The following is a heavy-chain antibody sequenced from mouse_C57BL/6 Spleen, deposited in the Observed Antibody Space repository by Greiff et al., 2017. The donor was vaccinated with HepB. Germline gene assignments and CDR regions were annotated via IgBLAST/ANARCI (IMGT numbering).Heavy chain of an antibody. Sequence: EVQLQESGGGLVKPGGSLKLSCAASGFTFSDYGMHWVRQAPEKGLEWVAYISSGSSTIYYADTVKGRFTISRDNAKNTLFLQMTSLRSEDTAMYYCAREDYSKAYFDYWGQGTTLTVSS. CDR1: GFTFSDYG. V-gene: IGHV5-17*01. CDR3: AREDYSKAYFDY. D-gene: IGHD2-5*01. CDR2: ISSGSSTI. J-gene: IGHJ2*01.